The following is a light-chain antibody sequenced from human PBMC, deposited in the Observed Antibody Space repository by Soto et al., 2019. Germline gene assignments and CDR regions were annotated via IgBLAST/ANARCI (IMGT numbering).Light chain of an antibody. CDR3: QQRNYWPLT. CDR1: QSVSSY. J-gene: IGKJ4*01. CDR2: DAS. V-gene: IGKV3-11*01. Sequence: EIVLTQSPATLSLSPGERATLSCRASQSVSSYLAWYQQTPGQAPRLLIYDASNRATGIPARFSGSGSGTDFTLTISSLEPEDFAVYYCQQRNYWPLTFGGGTKVEIK.